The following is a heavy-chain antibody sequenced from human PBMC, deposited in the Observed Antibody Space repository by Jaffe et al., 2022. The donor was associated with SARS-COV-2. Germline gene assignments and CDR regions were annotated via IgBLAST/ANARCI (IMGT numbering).Heavy chain of an antibody. Sequence: QLQLQESGPGLVKPSETLSLTCTVSGGSISSSSYYWGWIRQPPGKGLEWIGSIYYSGSTYYNPSLKSRVTISVDTSKNQFSLKLSSVTAADTAVYYCASLPGIAVAGPLSQYYYYYYMDVWGKGTTVTVSS. CDR3: ASLPGIAVAGPLSQYYYYYYMDV. D-gene: IGHD6-19*01. CDR2: IYYSGST. J-gene: IGHJ6*03. CDR1: GGSISSSSYY. V-gene: IGHV4-39*01.